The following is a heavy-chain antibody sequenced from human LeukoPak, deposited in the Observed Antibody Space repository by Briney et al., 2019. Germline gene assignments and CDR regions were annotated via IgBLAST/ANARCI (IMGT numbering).Heavy chain of an antibody. Sequence: GESPRLSCAASGFTFSSYGMHWVRQAPGKGLEWVAVIWYDGSNKFYADSVKGRFIISRDNSKNTLYLQMNSLRAEDTAVYYCARVVGQQLLDWGQGTLVTVSS. CDR1: GFTFSSYG. CDR3: ARVVGQQLLD. CDR2: IWYDGSNK. D-gene: IGHD6-13*01. J-gene: IGHJ4*02. V-gene: IGHV3-33*01.